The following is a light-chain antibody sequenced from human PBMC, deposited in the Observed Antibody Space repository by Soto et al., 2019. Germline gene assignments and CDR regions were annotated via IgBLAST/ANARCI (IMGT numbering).Light chain of an antibody. Sequence: QSALTQPASVSGSPGQSITISCTGTSSDIGGYNYVSWYQQLPGKAPKLMIYEVTNRPSGVSNRFSGSKSGDTASLTISGLQAEDEADYYCCSYAGRYIYVFGTGTKLTVL. CDR3: CSYAGRYIYV. CDR1: SSDIGGYNY. J-gene: IGLJ1*01. V-gene: IGLV2-14*01. CDR2: EVT.